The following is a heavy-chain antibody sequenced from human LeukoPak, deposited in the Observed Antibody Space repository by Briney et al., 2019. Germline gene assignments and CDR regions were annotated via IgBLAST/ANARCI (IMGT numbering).Heavy chain of an antibody. Sequence: GGSLRLSCAASGFTFSSYGMHWVRQAPGKELEWVAVISYDGSNKYYADSVKGRFTISRDNSKNTLYLQMNSLRAEDTAVYYCARLTVGTIPSWGQGTLVTVSS. V-gene: IGHV3-30*03. D-gene: IGHD5-12*01. J-gene: IGHJ5*02. CDR3: ARLTVGTIPS. CDR1: GFTFSSYG. CDR2: ISYDGSNK.